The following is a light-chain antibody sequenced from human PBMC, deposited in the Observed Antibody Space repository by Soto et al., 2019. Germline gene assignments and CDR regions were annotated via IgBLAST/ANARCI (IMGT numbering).Light chain of an antibody. V-gene: IGLV2-11*01. CDR3: CSYAGSYSYV. J-gene: IGLJ1*01. CDR1: NSDVGGYKY. CDR2: DVS. Sequence: QSALTQPRSVSGSPGQSVTISCTGTNSDVGGYKYVSWNQQYPGKAPKLMIYDVSKRPSGVPDRFSGSKSVNTASLTISGLQAEDEADYFCCSYAGSYSYVFGTGTKVTVL.